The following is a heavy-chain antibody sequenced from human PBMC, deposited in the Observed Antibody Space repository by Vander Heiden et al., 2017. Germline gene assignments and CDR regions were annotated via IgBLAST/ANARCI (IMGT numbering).Heavy chain of an antibody. J-gene: IGHJ4*02. D-gene: IGHD2-15*01. CDR1: GFTFSSYG. CDR2: IWYDGSNK. Sequence: QVQLVESGGGVVQPGRYLRLSCAASGFTFSSYGMHWVRPGPGKGLEWVAVIWYDGSNKYYADSVKGRFTISRDNSKNTLYLQMNSLRAEDTAVYYCARAYISSGGSCYSCGADYWGQGTLVTVSS. CDR3: ARAYISSGGSCYSCGADY. V-gene: IGHV3-33*01.